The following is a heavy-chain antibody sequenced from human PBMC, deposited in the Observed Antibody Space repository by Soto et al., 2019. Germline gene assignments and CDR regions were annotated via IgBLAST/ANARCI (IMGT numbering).Heavy chain of an antibody. CDR3: ARGVKYSSSWYNWFDP. J-gene: IGHJ5*02. CDR1: GGSISSYY. V-gene: IGHV4-59*01. CDR2: IYYSGST. Sequence: SETLSLTCTVSGGSISSYYWSWIRQPPGKGLEWIGYIYYSGSTNYNPSLKSRVTISVDTSKNQFSLKLSSVTAADTAVYYCARGVKYSSSWYNWFDPWGQGTLVTVSS. D-gene: IGHD6-13*01.